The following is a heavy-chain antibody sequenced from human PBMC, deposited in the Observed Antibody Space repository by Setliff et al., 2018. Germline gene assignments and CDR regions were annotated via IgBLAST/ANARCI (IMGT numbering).Heavy chain of an antibody. CDR3: ARTQTIDTIYDAFDI. J-gene: IGHJ3*02. CDR1: GGSFSGYY. V-gene: IGHV4-34*01. CDR2: INHSGST. D-gene: IGHD5-18*01. Sequence: SETLSLTCAVYGGSFSGYYWSWIRQPPGKGLEWIGEINHSGSTNYNPSLKSRVTISVDTSKNQFSLKLTSVTAADTAVYYCARTQTIDTIYDAFDIWGRGTMVTVSS.